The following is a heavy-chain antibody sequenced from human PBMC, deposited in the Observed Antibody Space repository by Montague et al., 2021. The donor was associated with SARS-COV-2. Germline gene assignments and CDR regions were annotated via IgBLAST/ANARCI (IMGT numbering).Heavy chain of an antibody. CDR3: VRDGGNWYYFDY. D-gene: IGHD3-16*01. CDR1: GVSITSYY. J-gene: IGHJ4*02. CDR2: IYASGST. V-gene: IGHV4-4*07. Sequence: SETLSLTCSISGVSITSYYWSWVRQPAGKGLERIGHIYASGSTNXSPSLKSRVRLSIDNPKNQFSLKLESLTAADTAVYYCVRDGGNWYYFDYWGQGALVTVSS.